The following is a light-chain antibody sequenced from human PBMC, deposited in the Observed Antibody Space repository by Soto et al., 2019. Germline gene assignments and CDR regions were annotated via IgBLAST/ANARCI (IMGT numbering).Light chain of an antibody. V-gene: IGLV1-44*01. J-gene: IGLJ2*01. CDR2: STN. Sequence: QSVLTQPPSASGTPGQSVTISCSGSTSNIGSKTVSWYQQVPGAAPKLLIYSTNQWPSGVPDRFSGSKSGTSASLTISGLQSEDEADYYCATWDDSLKGVIFGGGTKLTVL. CDR3: ATWDDSLKGVI. CDR1: TSNIGSKT.